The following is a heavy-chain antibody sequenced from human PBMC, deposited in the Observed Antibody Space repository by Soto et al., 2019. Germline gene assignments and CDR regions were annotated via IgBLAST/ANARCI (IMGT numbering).Heavy chain of an antibody. CDR3: ARAPTVPGAPHFDS. D-gene: IGHD4-17*01. Sequence: PSETLSLTCRVSGGSMSGYFWNWIRQPPGETLEWIGYTYYSESLTYNPSSGTTSLNPSLKSRVIISVDTSKNQVSLTMNSLTAADSAVYFCARAPTVPGAPHFDSWGQGTLVTVSS. CDR1: GGSMSGYF. J-gene: IGHJ4*02. V-gene: IGHV4-59*01. CDR2: TYYSESLTYNPSSGTT.